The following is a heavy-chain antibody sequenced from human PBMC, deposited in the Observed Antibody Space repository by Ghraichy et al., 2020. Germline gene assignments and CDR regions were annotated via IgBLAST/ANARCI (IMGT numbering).Heavy chain of an antibody. Sequence: GGSLRLSCAASGFTVSSNYMSWVRQAPGKGLEWVSLVHSGGTSFYADSVKGRFSISRDNSKNTLYLQMNSLRAEDAAVYYCARENQHPDSGPDFYYYGMDVWGQGTTVTVSS. D-gene: IGHD6-19*01. V-gene: IGHV3-66*01. CDR3: ARENQHPDSGPDFYYYGMDV. J-gene: IGHJ6*02. CDR1: GFTVSSNY. CDR2: VHSGGTS.